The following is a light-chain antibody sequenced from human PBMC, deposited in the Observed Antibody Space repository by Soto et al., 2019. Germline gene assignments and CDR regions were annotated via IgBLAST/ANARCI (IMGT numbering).Light chain of an antibody. CDR2: DAS. V-gene: IGKV3-20*01. Sequence: EIVLTQSPGTLSLSPGERATLSCRASQSISNNYLAWYQQKPGQAPRLLIYDASSRATGIPDRFSGSGSGTDFTLTISRLEPEDFAVSYCQQYGSSPQTFGQGTKVEI. J-gene: IGKJ1*01. CDR3: QQYGSSPQT. CDR1: QSISNNY.